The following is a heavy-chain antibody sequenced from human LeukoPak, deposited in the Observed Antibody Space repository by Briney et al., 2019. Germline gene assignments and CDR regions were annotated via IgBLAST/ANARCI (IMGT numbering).Heavy chain of an antibody. J-gene: IGHJ3*01. Sequence: GSLRLSCAASGFTFSSYAMSWVRQPPGKGLEWIGYSHYSGDTHYNSSLKSRVTISVDTSKNQYSLNLSSVTAADTAVYYCARERGGVRAFDVWGQGTTVTVSS. V-gene: IGHV4-59*01. CDR2: SHYSGDT. D-gene: IGHD2-8*02. CDR3: ARERGGVRAFDV. CDR1: GFTFSSYA.